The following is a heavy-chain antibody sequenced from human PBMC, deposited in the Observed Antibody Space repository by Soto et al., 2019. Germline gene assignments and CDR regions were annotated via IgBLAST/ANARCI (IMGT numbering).Heavy chain of an antibody. D-gene: IGHD6-6*01. CDR1: GFTLSGYA. V-gene: IGHV3-64*01. CDR2: ISSNGVGT. J-gene: IGHJ6*03. CDR3: AGRARPDFYYMDV. Sequence: EVQLAECGGGLAQPGGSLRLSCAASGFTLSGYAMDWVRQAPGKGLEYVSGISSNGVGTYYANSVQGRFTISRDNSKNTVYLQIGSLRPEDMAVYYCAGRARPDFYYMDVWGKDTTVTVSS.